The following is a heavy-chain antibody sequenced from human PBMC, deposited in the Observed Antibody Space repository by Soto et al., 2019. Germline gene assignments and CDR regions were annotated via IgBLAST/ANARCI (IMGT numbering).Heavy chain of an antibody. D-gene: IGHD3-16*02. J-gene: IGHJ3*02. CDR1: GGTFSSYT. V-gene: IGHV1-69*02. Sequence: QVQLVQYGAEVKKPGSSVKVSCKASGGTFSSYTFNWVRQAPGQGLEWMGRIIPSLGLPNYAQKLQGRFTITAEKSTSTVYMALSSLRSEDTAVYYCARDCTIPGIIDEVGAFDIWGQGTMVTVSS. CDR2: IIPSLGLP. CDR3: ARDCTIPGIIDEVGAFDI.